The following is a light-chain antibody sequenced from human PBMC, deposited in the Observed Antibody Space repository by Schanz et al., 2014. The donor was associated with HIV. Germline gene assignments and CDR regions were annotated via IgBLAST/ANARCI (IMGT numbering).Light chain of an antibody. J-gene: IGLJ2*01. V-gene: IGLV2-8*01. CDR1: SDDVGGYNY. CDR2: EIN. Sequence: QSALTQPPSASGSLGQSVTISCTGTSDDVGGYNYVSWYQQHPGKAPKLLIYEINKRPSGVSDRFSGSKSGTLASLAISGLQSEDEAHYYCASWDGGLNAMVFGGGTKLTVL. CDR3: ASWDGGLNAMV.